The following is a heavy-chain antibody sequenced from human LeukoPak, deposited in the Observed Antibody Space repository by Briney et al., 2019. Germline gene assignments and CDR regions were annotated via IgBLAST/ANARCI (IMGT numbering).Heavy chain of an antibody. D-gene: IGHD4-11*01. CDR1: GFTFSSYA. CDR3: AKGVTTHYYYGMDV. V-gene: IGHV3-23*01. CDR2: ISGSGGST. Sequence: GGSQRLSCAASGFTFSSYAMSWVRQAPGKGLEWVSAISGSGGSTYYADSVKGRFTISRDNSKNTLYLQMNSLRAEDTAVYYCAKGVTTHYYYGMDVWGQGTTVTVSS. J-gene: IGHJ6*02.